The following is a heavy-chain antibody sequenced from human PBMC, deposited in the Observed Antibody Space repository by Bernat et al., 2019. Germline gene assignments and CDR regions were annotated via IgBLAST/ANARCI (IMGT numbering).Heavy chain of an antibody. V-gene: IGHV3-11*05. D-gene: IGHD4-17*01. J-gene: IGHJ4*02. Sequence: QVQLVESGGGLVKPGGSLRLSCAASGFTFSDYYMSWIRQAPGKGLEWVSYISSSSSYTNYADSVKGRFTISRDNAKNPLYLQMNSLRAEDTAVYYCARVYGDMGEYYFDYWGQGTLVTVSS. CDR1: GFTFSDYY. CDR3: ARVYGDMGEYYFDY. CDR2: ISSSSSYT.